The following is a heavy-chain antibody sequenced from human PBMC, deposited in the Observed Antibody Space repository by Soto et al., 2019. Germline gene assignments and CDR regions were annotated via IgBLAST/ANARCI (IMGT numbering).Heavy chain of an antibody. J-gene: IGHJ4*02. D-gene: IGHD3-22*01. CDR1: GFTFSGFS. CDR3: AREADFASSGYVLDY. Sequence: GGSLRLSCAAPGFTFSGFSMNWVRQAPGKGLEWVSSVTSSPSSMFYADSVKGRFTISRDDAKDSLFLQMNSLRADDTAVYYCAREADFASSGYVLDYWGLGTLVTVSS. V-gene: IGHV3-21*01. CDR2: VTSSPSSM.